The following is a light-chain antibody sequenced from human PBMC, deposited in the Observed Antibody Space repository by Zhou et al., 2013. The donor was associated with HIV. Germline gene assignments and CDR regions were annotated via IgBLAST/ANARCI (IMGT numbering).Light chain of an antibody. V-gene: IGKV1-39*01. CDR1: QSISGY. J-gene: IGKJ1*01. CDR3: QQSYSTPRT. Sequence: DIQMTQSPSSLSASVGDTVTITCRASQSISGYLNWYQQKPGKPPKVLIYAASSLQSGVPSRFSGSGSGTDFTLTISSLQPEDFATYYCQQSYSTPRTFGQGTKVEIK. CDR2: AAS.